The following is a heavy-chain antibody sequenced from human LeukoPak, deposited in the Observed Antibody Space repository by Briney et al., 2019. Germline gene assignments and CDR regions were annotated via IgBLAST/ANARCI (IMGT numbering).Heavy chain of an antibody. J-gene: IGHJ5*02. D-gene: IGHD3-10*01. CDR3: ARVLIWFGQLQNWFDP. CDR2: IYHTGPT. Sequence: SETLSLTCTVSGGSMTNNTFYWGWIRQPPGKGLEWIGSIYHTGPTYYNPSLKSRVTISVDASKDQFSLKLSSVTAADTAVYYCARVLIWFGQLQNWFDPWGPGTLVTVSS. CDR1: GGSMTNNTFY. V-gene: IGHV4-39*07.